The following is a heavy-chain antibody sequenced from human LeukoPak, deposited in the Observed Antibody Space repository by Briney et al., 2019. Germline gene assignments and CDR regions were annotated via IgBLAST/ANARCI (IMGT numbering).Heavy chain of an antibody. Sequence: SETLSLXCTVSGGSSSSYYWRWIRQPPGKGLEWIGYIYYSGSTNYNPSLKSRVTISVDTSKNQFSLKLSSVTAADTAVYYCARVGYYDFWSGYSTTHFDYWGQGTLVTVSS. D-gene: IGHD3-3*01. J-gene: IGHJ4*02. CDR2: IYYSGST. V-gene: IGHV4-59*01. CDR3: ARVGYYDFWSGYSTTHFDY. CDR1: GGSSSSYY.